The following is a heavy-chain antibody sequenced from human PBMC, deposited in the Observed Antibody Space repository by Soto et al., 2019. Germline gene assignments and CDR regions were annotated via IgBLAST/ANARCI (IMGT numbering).Heavy chain of an antibody. D-gene: IGHD2-8*01. CDR1: GFTFSRYA. V-gene: IGHV3-30-3*01. Sequence: PGGSLRLSCAASGFTFSRYAMHWVRQAPCQGLEWLAVISYDGSNKYYADSVKGRFTISRDNSKNTLYLQMNSLRAEDTAVYYCARGGYCTNGVGSNYYYYGMDVWGQGTTVTVSS. CDR2: ISYDGSNK. CDR3: ARGGYCTNGVGSNYYYYGMDV. J-gene: IGHJ6*02.